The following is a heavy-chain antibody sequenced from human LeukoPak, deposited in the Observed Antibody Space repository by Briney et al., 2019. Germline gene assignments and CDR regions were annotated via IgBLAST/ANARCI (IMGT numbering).Heavy chain of an antibody. V-gene: IGHV3-23*01. J-gene: IGHJ4*02. D-gene: IGHD5-12*01. Sequence: GGSLRLSCAASGFTSINYAMNWVRQAPGKWLEWVSVLIGSSGSTDYADSVKGRFTISRDTSKNTVFLQMNSLRAEDTAIYYCAKGAYDYIEMGYFDSWGQGSLVTVSS. CDR1: GFTSINYA. CDR2: LIGSSGST. CDR3: AKGAYDYIEMGYFDS.